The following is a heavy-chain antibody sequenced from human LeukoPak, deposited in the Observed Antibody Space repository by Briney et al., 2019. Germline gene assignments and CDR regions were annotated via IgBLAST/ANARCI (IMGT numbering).Heavy chain of an antibody. J-gene: IGHJ6*02. CDR3: ARENNFGAGMDV. CDR1: GFTISSNS. D-gene: IGHD4/OR15-4a*01. V-gene: IGHV3-53*01. Sequence: GGSLRLSCAASGFTISSNSMNWVRRAPGEGLQWVSVIYSGGNTYYADAVKGRFTISRDNSKNTLYLQMNSLSAEDTAIYYCARENNFGAGMDVWGQGTTVTVSS. CDR2: IYSGGNT.